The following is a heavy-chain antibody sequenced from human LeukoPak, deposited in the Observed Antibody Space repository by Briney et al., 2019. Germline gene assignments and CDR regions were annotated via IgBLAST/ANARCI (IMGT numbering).Heavy chain of an antibody. CDR1: GFTLKIFA. V-gene: IGHV3-23*01. J-gene: IGHJ4*02. CDR2: ISGSGGST. CDR3: ARITYGDYVGGDY. D-gene: IGHD4-17*01. Sequence: GGSLGLSFAASGFTLKIFAMNWFGQPPGKGLGWVSAISGSGGSTYYADSVKGRFTISRDNSKNTLYLQMNSLRAEDTAVYYCARITYGDYVGGDYCGQGTLVTVSS.